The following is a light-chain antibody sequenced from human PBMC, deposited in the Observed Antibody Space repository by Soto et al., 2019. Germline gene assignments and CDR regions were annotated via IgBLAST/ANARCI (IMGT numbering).Light chain of an antibody. CDR2: GAS. CDR1: QSVSSSY. V-gene: IGKV3-20*01. Sequence: EIVLTQSPGTLSLSPGERATLSCRASQSVSSSYLAWYQQKPGQAPRLLIYGASSRATGIPDRFSGSGSGTDFTLTISRLEPEDFAVYYFQQYCSSTWTFGQGTKVEIK. J-gene: IGKJ1*01. CDR3: QQYCSSTWT.